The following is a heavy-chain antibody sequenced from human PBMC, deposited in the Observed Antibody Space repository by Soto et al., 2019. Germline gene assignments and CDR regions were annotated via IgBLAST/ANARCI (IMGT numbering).Heavy chain of an antibody. V-gene: IGHV3-30*18. CDR3: AKGLVGYVFGVQDYYFGMEV. Sequence: QVQLVESGGGVVQPGRSLRLSCGASGFKFSTYGMHWVRQAPGKGLEWVAVISYDGNNKDYADSVKGRFTISRDNSKNTSYLQMNSLRAEDTAVYYCAKGLVGYVFGVQDYYFGMEVWGQGTTVAVSS. CDR1: GFKFSTYG. CDR2: ISYDGNNK. D-gene: IGHD1-26*01. J-gene: IGHJ6*02.